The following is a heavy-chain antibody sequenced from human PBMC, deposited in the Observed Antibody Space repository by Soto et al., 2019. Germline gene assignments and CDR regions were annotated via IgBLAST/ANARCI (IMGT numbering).Heavy chain of an antibody. CDR1: GGSISSSSSY. V-gene: IGHV4-39*01. CDR3: ARQEDYGDYTFDY. CDR2: IYYSGST. Sequence: PSETLSLTCTVSGGSISSSSSYWGWIRQPPGKGLEWIGSIYYSGSTYYNPSLKSRVTISVDTSKNQFSLKLSSVTAADTAVYYCARQEDYGDYTFDYWGQGTLVTVSS. D-gene: IGHD4-17*01. J-gene: IGHJ4*02.